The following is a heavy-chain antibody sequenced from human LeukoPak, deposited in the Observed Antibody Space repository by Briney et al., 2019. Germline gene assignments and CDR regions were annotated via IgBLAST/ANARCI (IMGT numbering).Heavy chain of an antibody. CDR1: GFTVSTKY. CDR2: IYSGGRT. Sequence: GGSLRLSCAASGFTVSTKYMSWVRRAPGKGLEWVSVIYSGGRTYYADSVKGRFTISRDNSKNTLYLQMNSLRAEDTAVYYCARVLEAASFDYWGQGSPVTVSS. D-gene: IGHD6-13*01. V-gene: IGHV3-53*01. CDR3: ARVLEAASFDY. J-gene: IGHJ4*02.